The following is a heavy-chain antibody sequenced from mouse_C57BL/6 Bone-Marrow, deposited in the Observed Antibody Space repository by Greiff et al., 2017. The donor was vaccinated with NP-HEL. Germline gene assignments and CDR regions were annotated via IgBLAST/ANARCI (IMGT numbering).Heavy chain of an antibody. V-gene: IGHV2-2*01. Sequence: QVQLKQSGPGLVQPSQSLSITCTVSGFSLTSYGVHWVRQSPGKGLEWLGVIWSGGSTDYNAAFISRLSISKDNSKSQVFFKMNSLQADDTAIYYCARMRSNYNYAMDYWGQGTSVTVSS. CDR3: ARMRSNYNYAMDY. D-gene: IGHD2-5*01. CDR1: GFSLTSYG. J-gene: IGHJ4*01. CDR2: IWSGGST.